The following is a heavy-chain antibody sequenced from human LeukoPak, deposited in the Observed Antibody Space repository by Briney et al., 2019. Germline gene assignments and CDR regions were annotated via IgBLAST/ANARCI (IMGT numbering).Heavy chain of an antibody. CDR2: ISAYNGNT. CDR3: ARWDSSSWYQKLDY. D-gene: IGHD6-13*01. V-gene: IGHV1-18*01. CDR1: GYTFTSYG. J-gene: IGHJ4*02. Sequence: ASVKVSCKASGYTFTSYGISWVRQAPGQGLEWMGWISAYNGNTNYAQKLQGRVTMTTDTSTSTAYMELRSLRSDDTAVYYCARWDSSSWYQKLDYWGQGTLVTVSS.